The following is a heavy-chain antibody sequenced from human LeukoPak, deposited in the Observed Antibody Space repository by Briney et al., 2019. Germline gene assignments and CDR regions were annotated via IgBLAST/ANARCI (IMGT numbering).Heavy chain of an antibody. CDR2: IKSKTDGGTT. CDR1: GFTFSNAW. J-gene: IGHJ3*02. Sequence: PGGSLRLSCAASGFTFSNAWMSWVRQAPGKGLEWVGRIKSKTDGGTTDYAAPVKGRFTISRDDSKNTLYLQMNSLKTEDTAVYYCTTDLYCSSTSCYVADAFDIWGQRTMVTVSS. D-gene: IGHD2-2*01. V-gene: IGHV3-15*01. CDR3: TTDLYCSSTSCYVADAFDI.